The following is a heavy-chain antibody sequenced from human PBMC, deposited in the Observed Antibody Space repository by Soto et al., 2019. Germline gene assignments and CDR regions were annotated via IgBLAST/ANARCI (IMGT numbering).Heavy chain of an antibody. CDR3: ARLGGYYQAFDQ. Sequence: PSQTLSLTCAISGDSVSSSSVTWSWIRQSPSRGLEWLGRTYYRSKWYNDYAESVKSRITINPDTSKNQFSLHLNSVTAADTAVYYCARLGGYYQAFDQWGQGSLVTVSS. J-gene: IGHJ4*02. CDR2: TYYRSKWYN. CDR1: GDSVSSSSVT. V-gene: IGHV6-1*01. D-gene: IGHD3-22*01.